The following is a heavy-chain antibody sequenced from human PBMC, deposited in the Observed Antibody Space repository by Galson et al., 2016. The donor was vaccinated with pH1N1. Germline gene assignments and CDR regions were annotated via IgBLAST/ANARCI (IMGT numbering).Heavy chain of an antibody. CDR2: IYYSERI. CDR1: GASMNSGVYY. D-gene: IGHD3-16*01. CDR3: ARGLRRSSPDPNNWFDT. J-gene: IGHJ5*02. Sequence: TLSLTCSVSGASMNSGVYYWTWIRQPPGKGLEWIGSIYYSERIYYNPSLKSRVITSVDTAKNQFSLMVRFVTAADTAVYYCARGLRRSSPDPNNWFDTWGQGTLVTVSS. V-gene: IGHV4-30-4*08.